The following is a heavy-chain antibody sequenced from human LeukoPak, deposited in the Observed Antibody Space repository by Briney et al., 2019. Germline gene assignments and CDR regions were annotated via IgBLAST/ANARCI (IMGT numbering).Heavy chain of an antibody. D-gene: IGHD3-3*01. V-gene: IGHV4-39*07. J-gene: IGHJ6*03. CDR1: GGSISSTGYY. CDR3: AREIPIFGVAKGGGPYYYYYMDV. CDR2: IYYSGST. Sequence: SETLSLTCTVSGGSISSTGYYWGWIRQPPGKGLEWIGSIYYSGSTYYKPSLKSRVTISVDTSKNQFSLKLSSVTAADTAVYYCAREIPIFGVAKGGGPYYYYYMDVWGKGTTVTVSS.